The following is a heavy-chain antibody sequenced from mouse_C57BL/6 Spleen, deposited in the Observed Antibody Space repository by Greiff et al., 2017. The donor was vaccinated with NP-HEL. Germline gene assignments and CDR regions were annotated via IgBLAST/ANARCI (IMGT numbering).Heavy chain of an antibody. CDR3: ARGGYYGSRDYYYAMDY. CDR2: IYPGSGST. V-gene: IGHV1-55*01. D-gene: IGHD1-1*01. Sequence: VQLQQSGAELVKPGASVKMSCKASGYTFTSYWITWVKQRPGQGLEWIGDIYPGSGSTNYNEKFKSKATLTVDTSSSTAYMQLSSLTSEDSAVYYCARGGYYGSRDYYYAMDYWGQGTSVTVSS. J-gene: IGHJ4*01. CDR1: GYTFTSYW.